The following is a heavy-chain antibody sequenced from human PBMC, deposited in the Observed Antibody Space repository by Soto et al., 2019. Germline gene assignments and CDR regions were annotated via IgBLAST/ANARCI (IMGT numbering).Heavy chain of an antibody. D-gene: IGHD6-6*01. V-gene: IGHV3-33*08. J-gene: IGHJ3*02. Sequence: GGSLRLSCAASGFTFSSYGMHWVRQAPGKGLEWVAVIWYDGSNKYYADSVKGRFTISRDNSKNTLYLQMNSLRAEDTAVYYCARQYLAARPFFAFDIWGQGTMVTVSS. CDR1: GFTFSSYG. CDR2: IWYDGSNK. CDR3: ARQYLAARPFFAFDI.